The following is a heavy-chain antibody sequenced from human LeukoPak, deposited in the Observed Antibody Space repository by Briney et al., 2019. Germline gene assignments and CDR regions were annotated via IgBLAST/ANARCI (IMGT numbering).Heavy chain of an antibody. V-gene: IGHV3-7*01. CDR1: GFTFSRYW. J-gene: IGHJ6*04. Sequence: GGSLRLSCAASGFTFSRYWMSWVRQVPGKGLEWVANIKEDAGEMYYVDSVKGRFTISRDNAKNSLYLQMNSLRAEDTAVYYCAELGITMIGGVWGKGTTVTISS. CDR3: AELGITMIGGV. CDR2: IKEDAGEM. D-gene: IGHD3-10*02.